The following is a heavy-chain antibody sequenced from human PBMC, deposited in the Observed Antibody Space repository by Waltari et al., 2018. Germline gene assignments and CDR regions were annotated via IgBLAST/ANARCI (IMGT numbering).Heavy chain of an antibody. D-gene: IGHD1-26*01. CDR3: AKDDFSQWELHTN. CDR2: ISGSGGST. Sequence: EVKLLVSGGCLVQPGVSLRLSCAASGFTFSSYTRSWVRRAPGKGLEWVSAISGSGGSTYYADSVKGRFTLSRDNSKNTLYLQMNSLRADDTAVYYCAKDDFSQWELHTNWGQGTLVTVSS. CDR1: GFTFSSYT. J-gene: IGHJ4*02. V-gene: IGHV3-23*01.